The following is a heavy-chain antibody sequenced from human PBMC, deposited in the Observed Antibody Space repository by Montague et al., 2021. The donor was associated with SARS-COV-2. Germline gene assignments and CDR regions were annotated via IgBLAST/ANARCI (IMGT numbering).Heavy chain of an antibody. CDR3: ARVRYYGSGTSLGMDV. Sequence: SETLSLTCAVYGGSFSGYYWSWIRQPPGKGLEWIGEINHSGSTNYNPSLKSRVTISVDTSKNQFSLKLSSVTAADTAVYYCARVRYYGSGTSLGMDVWGQETTVTVS. V-gene: IGHV4-34*01. CDR1: GGSFSGYY. D-gene: IGHD3-10*01. CDR2: INHSGST. J-gene: IGHJ6*02.